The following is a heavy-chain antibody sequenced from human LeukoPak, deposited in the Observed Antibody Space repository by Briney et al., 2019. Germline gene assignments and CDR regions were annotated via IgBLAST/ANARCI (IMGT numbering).Heavy chain of an antibody. CDR2: IYYSGST. CDR3: ARTGYSGYDSDY. Sequence: ASETLSLTCTVSGGSISSYYWSWIRQPPGKGLEWIGYIYYSGSTNYSPSLKSRVTISVDTSKNQFSLKLSSVTAADTAVYYCARTGYSGYDSDYWGQGTLVTVSS. D-gene: IGHD5-12*01. V-gene: IGHV4-59*01. CDR1: GGSISSYY. J-gene: IGHJ4*02.